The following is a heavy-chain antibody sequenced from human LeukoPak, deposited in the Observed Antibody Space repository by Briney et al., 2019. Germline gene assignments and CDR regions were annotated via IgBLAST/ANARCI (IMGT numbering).Heavy chain of an antibody. D-gene: IGHD6-19*01. V-gene: IGHV3-23*01. CDR2: ISGSGGST. Sequence: GGSLRLSCAASGFTFSSYAMSWVRQAPGKGLEWVSAISGSGGSTYYADSMKGRFTISRDNSKNTLYLQMNSLRAEDTAVYYCAKEISAGSGWYGYFDYWGQGTLVTVSS. CDR3: AKEISAGSGWYGYFDY. CDR1: GFTFSSYA. J-gene: IGHJ4*02.